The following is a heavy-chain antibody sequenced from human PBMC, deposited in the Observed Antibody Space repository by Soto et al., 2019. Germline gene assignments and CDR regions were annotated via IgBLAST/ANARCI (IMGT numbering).Heavy chain of an antibody. Sequence: QVQLQESGPGLVKPSQTLSLTCTVSGGSISSGGYYWSWIRQHPGKGLEWIGYIYYSGSTYYNPSLKSRGTTPVDTSKNRCSLKLSSLPAADTAVYYCARQTFVPVVAAYSYYFDYWGQGTLVTVSS. D-gene: IGHD2-15*01. V-gene: IGHV4-31*03. J-gene: IGHJ4*02. CDR3: ARQTFVPVVAAYSYYFDY. CDR1: GGSISSGGYY. CDR2: IYYSGST.